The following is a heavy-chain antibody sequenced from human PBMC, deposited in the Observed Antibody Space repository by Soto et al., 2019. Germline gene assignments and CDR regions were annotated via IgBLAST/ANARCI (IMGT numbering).Heavy chain of an antibody. V-gene: IGHV3-30*18. D-gene: IGHD6-19*01. J-gene: IGHJ4*02. CDR3: AKDWGQWLASYYFDY. CDR2: ISYDGSNK. CDR1: GFTFSSYG. Sequence: PGGSLRLSCAASGFTFSSYGMHWVRQAPGKGLEWVAVISYDGSNKYYADSVKGRFTISRDNSKNTLYLQMNSLRAEDTAVYYCAKDWGQWLASYYFDYWGQGT.